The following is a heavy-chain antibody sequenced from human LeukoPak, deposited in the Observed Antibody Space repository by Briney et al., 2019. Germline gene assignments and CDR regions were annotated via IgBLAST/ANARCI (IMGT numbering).Heavy chain of an antibody. Sequence: GASVKVSCKASGYTFTSYYMHWVRQAPGQGLEWMGIINPSGGSTSYAQKFQGRVTMTRDTSTSTVDMELCSLRSEDTAVYYCAKKRKGSGGAFDIWGQGTMVTVSS. V-gene: IGHV1-46*01. J-gene: IGHJ3*02. CDR2: INPSGGST. D-gene: IGHD1-14*01. CDR3: AKKRKGSGGAFDI. CDR1: GYTFTSYY.